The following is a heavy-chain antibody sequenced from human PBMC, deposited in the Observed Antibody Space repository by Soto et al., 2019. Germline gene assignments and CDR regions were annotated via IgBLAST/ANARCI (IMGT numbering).Heavy chain of an antibody. J-gene: IGHJ6*02. Sequence: SVKVSCKASGGTFSSYAISWVRQAPGQGLEWMGGILPIFGTANYAQKFQGRVTITADKSTSTAYMELSSLRSEDTAVYYCARDRLLWFGESLPYYYYGMDVWGQGTTVTVSS. V-gene: IGHV1-69*06. D-gene: IGHD3-10*01. CDR3: ARDRLLWFGESLPYYYYGMDV. CDR2: ILPIFGTA. CDR1: GGTFSSYA.